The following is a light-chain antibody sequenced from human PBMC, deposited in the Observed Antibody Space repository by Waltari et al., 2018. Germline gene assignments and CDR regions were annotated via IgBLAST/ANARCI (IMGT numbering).Light chain of an antibody. J-gene: IGKJ4*01. CDR3: QQYNSYSLLT. CDR2: KAS. V-gene: IGKV1-5*03. CDR1: QSIGKC. Sequence: DIQMTQSPSTLSASVGDRFTITCRASQSIGKCLAWYQQKPGKAPKLLIYKASTLESGVPSRFSGSGSGTEFTLTISSLQPDDFATYYCQQYNSYSLLTFGGGTKVEIK.